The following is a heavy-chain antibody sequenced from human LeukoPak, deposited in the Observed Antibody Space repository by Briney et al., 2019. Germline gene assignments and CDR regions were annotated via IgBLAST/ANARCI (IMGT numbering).Heavy chain of an antibody. CDR1: GGSISSYY. Sequence: SETLTLTCTASGGSISSYYWSWIRQPPGKGLEWIGYIYYSGSTNYNPSLKSRVTISVVTSKNQFSLKLSSVTAADTAVYYCARSSSGAYYYYMDVWGKGTTVTVSS. CDR3: ARSSSGAYYYYMDV. CDR2: IYYSGST. D-gene: IGHD3-22*01. J-gene: IGHJ6*03. V-gene: IGHV4-59*01.